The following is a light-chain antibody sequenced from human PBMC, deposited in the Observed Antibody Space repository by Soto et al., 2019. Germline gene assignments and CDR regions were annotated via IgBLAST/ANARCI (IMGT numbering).Light chain of an antibody. V-gene: IGKV3-15*01. CDR1: ESVTSK. CDR3: QQYRNWPLT. CDR2: GES. J-gene: IGKJ4*01. Sequence: EIVMTQSPATLSVSPGDRATLTCRASESVTSKVAWFQQKTGQAPRLLTYGESSRATGLPARFSGSGSGTEFTLTISSLQSEDFAVYYCQQYRNWPLTFGGGTKVEIK.